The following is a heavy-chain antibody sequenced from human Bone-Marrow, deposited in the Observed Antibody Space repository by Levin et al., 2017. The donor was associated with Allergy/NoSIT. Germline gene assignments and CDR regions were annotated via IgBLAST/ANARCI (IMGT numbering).Heavy chain of an antibody. D-gene: IGHD1-1*01. CDR3: AIQTLAPKKFESHYYHPYGMDV. CDR2: INPSSGDS. CDR1: GYTFTDHW. V-gene: IGHV1-2*02. Sequence: ASVKVSCKTSGYTFTDHWLHWVRQAPGQGLEWVGWINPSSGDSAFAQHLEGRVTVTSDMSTATVYMEVNRLTSDDTAVYYCAIQTLAPKKFESHYYHPYGMDVWGQGTTVIVSS. J-gene: IGHJ6*02.